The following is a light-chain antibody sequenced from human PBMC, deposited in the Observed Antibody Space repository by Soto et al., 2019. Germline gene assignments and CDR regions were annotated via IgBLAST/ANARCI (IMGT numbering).Light chain of an antibody. Sequence: QSVLTQPPSASATPGQRVTISCSGSTSNIGRNTVNWYQQLPGTAPKLLIYSNNQRPSGVPDRFSGSKSGTSASKAISGLQSEDEADYYCASYTSSSTSVIFGRGTQLTVL. J-gene: IGLJ7*01. CDR3: ASYTSSSTSVI. CDR2: SNN. V-gene: IGLV1-44*01. CDR1: TSNIGRNT.